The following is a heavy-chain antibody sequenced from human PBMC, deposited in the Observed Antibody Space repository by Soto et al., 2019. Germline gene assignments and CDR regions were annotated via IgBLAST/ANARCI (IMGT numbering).Heavy chain of an antibody. Sequence: GGSLRLSCAASGFTFSGYAMHWVRQAPGEGLEWVAVISYDGSNKYYADSVKGRFTISRDNSKNTLYLQMNSLRAEDTAVYYCARQYYDILTGYSHFDYWGQGTLVTVSS. CDR3: ARQYYDILTGYSHFDY. CDR1: GFTFSGYA. D-gene: IGHD3-9*01. V-gene: IGHV3-30-3*01. CDR2: ISYDGSNK. J-gene: IGHJ4*02.